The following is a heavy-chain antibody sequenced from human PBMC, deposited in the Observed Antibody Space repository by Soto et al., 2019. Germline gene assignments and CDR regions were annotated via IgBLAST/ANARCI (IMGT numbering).Heavy chain of an antibody. Sequence: QLQLQESGPGLVKPSETLSLTCTVSGGSISSSSYYWGWIRQPPGKGLEWIGSIYYSGSTYYNPSLKSRVTISVDTSKNQFSLKLSSVTAADTAVYYCASVVGATRENWFDPWGQGTLVTVSS. V-gene: IGHV4-39*01. D-gene: IGHD1-26*01. CDR1: GGSISSSSYY. CDR2: IYYSGST. J-gene: IGHJ5*02. CDR3: ASVVGATRENWFDP.